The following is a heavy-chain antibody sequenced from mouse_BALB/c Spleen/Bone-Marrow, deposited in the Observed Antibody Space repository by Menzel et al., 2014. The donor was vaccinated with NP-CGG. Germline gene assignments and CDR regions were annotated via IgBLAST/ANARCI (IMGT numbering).Heavy chain of an antibody. J-gene: IGHJ4*01. CDR1: GFSLTGYG. D-gene: IGHD2-4*01. CDR3: ARDSFLITRALDY. CDR2: IWGDGST. V-gene: IGHV2-6-7*01. Sequence: VKLVESGPGLVAPSQSLSITCTVSGFSLTGYGVSWVRQPPGKGLEWLGTIWGDGSTDYNSALKSRLSISKDNSKSQVFLKMNSLQTDDTARYYCARDSFLITRALDYWGQGTSVTVSS.